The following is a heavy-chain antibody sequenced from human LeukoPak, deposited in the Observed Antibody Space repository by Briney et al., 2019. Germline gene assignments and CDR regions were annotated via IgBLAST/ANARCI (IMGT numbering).Heavy chain of an antibody. V-gene: IGHV4-4*07. CDR1: GYSISSGYY. Sequence: SETLSLTCTVSGYSISSGYYWSWIRQPAGKGLEWIGRIYTSGSTNYNPSLKSRVTMSVDTSKNQFSLKLSSVTAADTAVYYCARAGSPSPGSYYYMDVWGKGTTVTVSS. CDR2: IYTSGST. J-gene: IGHJ6*03. D-gene: IGHD3-10*01. CDR3: ARAGSPSPGSYYYMDV.